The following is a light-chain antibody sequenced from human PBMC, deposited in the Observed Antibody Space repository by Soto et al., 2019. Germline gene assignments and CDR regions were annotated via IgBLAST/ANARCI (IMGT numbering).Light chain of an antibody. CDR2: WAS. J-gene: IGKJ5*01. CDR1: KSVLNSSNNKNY. Sequence: DILLAQFPASLPVSMGEMATMTCKSSKSVLNSSNNKNYLAWYQQKPGQPPKVLIYWASTRESGVPDRFSGSGSGTDFTLTISSLQAEDVAVYYCQQYYSAPISFGQGTRLAI. CDR3: QQYYSAPIS. V-gene: IGKV4-1*01.